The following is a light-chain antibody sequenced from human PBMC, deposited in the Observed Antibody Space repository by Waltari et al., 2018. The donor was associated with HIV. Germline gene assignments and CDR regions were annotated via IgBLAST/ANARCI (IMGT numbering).Light chain of an antibody. CDR3: QQYYNFPVT. CDR2: KAS. V-gene: IGKV1-5*03. CDR1: QNIGNW. J-gene: IGKJ2*01. Sequence: DIQMTQSPSTLSASIGDRVPFTCRARQNIGNWLAWYQQKPGKAPNLLISKASNLESGVPANFSGRGSGTHFTLSISGLRPDDFASYYGQQYYNFPVTFGQGTKL.